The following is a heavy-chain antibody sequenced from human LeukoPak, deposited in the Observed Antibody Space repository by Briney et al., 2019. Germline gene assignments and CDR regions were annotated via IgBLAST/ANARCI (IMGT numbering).Heavy chain of an antibody. CDR3: ARCSRYYYGSGSYCNSDDAFDI. J-gene: IGHJ3*02. CDR1: GYTFTSYG. Sequence: GASVKVSCKASGYTFTSYGISWVRQAPGQGLEWMGWISAYNGNTNYAQKLQGRVTMTTDTSTSTAYMELRSLRSDDTAVYYCARCSRYYYGSGSYCNSDDAFDIWGQGTMVTVSS. D-gene: IGHD3-10*01. V-gene: IGHV1-18*04. CDR2: ISAYNGNT.